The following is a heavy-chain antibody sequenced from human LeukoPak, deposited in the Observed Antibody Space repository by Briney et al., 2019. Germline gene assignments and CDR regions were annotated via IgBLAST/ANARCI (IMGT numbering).Heavy chain of an antibody. CDR3: ARIRRSILSTSRYGRYFDL. CDR2: ILYDGSNK. CDR1: GFTFSTYG. D-gene: IGHD2-2*01. J-gene: IGHJ2*01. Sequence: PGRSLRLSCAASGFTFSTYGMHWVRQAPGKGLEWVAVILYDGSNKYYANSVKGRFTISRDNSKNTLYLQMNSLRTEDTALYYCARIRRSILSTSRYGRYFDLWGRGTLVSVSS. V-gene: IGHV3-30*03.